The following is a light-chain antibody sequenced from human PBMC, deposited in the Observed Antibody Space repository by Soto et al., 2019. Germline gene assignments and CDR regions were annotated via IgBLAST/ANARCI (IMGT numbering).Light chain of an antibody. Sequence: QSALTQPASVSGSPGQSFTISCTGTSSTVGGFKVVSWYQQHPGKAPKVIIYEGIKRPSGVSNRFSGSNSGSTASLTISGLQAEDEADYYCCPYVGATTYVFGTGTKVTVL. CDR2: EGI. J-gene: IGLJ1*01. CDR1: SSTVGGFKV. CDR3: CPYVGATTYV. V-gene: IGLV2-23*01.